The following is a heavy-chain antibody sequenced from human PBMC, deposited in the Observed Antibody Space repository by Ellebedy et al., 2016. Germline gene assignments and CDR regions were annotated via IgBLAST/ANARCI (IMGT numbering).Heavy chain of an antibody. Sequence: GGSLRLSCAASGFTFSSYAMSWVRQAPGKGLEWVSVISGSGGSTYDADSVKGRFTISRDNSKSNLYLQMNSLRADDTAVYYCATSPYGSGWYYFDYWGQGTLVTVSS. D-gene: IGHD6-19*01. CDR2: ISGSGGST. J-gene: IGHJ4*02. CDR3: ATSPYGSGWYYFDY. CDR1: GFTFSSYA. V-gene: IGHV3-23*01.